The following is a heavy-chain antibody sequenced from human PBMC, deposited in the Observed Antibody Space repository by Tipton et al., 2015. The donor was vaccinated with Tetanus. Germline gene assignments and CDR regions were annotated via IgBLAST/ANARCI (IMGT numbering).Heavy chain of an antibody. D-gene: IGHD4-17*01. J-gene: IGHJ4*02. Sequence: QLVQSGGGLIQPGGSLRLSCAASGFTVSSNFMTWVRQAPGEGLEWVSIIYSGGTTYYADSVKGRLTISRDNSRNTLYLQMSSLRAEDTAVYYCAKTISNDYVAAWGQGALVTVSS. V-gene: IGHV3-53*01. CDR2: IYSGGTT. CDR3: AKTISNDYVAA. CDR1: GFTVSSNF.